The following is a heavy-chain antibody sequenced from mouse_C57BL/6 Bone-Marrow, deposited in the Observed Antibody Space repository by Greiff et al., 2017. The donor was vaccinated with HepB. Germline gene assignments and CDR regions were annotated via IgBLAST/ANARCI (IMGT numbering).Heavy chain of an antibody. D-gene: IGHD1-1*01. V-gene: IGHV1-18*01. CDR2: INPNNGGT. CDR1: GYTFTDYN. CDR3: ARWNYGRSAY. J-gene: IGHJ3*01. Sequence: VQLKESGPELVKPGASVKIPCKASGYTFTDYNMDWVKQSHGKSLEWIGDINPNNGGTIYNQKFKGKATLTVDKSSSTAYMELRSLTSEDTAVYYCARWNYGRSAYWGQGTLVTVSA.